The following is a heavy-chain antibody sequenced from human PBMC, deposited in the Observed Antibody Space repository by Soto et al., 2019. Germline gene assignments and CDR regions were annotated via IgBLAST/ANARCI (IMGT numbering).Heavy chain of an antibody. V-gene: IGHV1-8*02. J-gene: IGHJ3*02. CDR3: ARSLRITGTQFTSLAFDI. D-gene: IGHD1-20*01. Sequence: ASVKVSCKASGYTFTSYGISWVRQATGQGLEWMGWMNPNSGNTGYAQKFQGRVTMTRNTSISTAYMELSSLRSEDTAVYYCARSLRITGTQFTSLAFDIWGQGTMVTVSS. CDR2: MNPNSGNT. CDR1: GYTFTSYG.